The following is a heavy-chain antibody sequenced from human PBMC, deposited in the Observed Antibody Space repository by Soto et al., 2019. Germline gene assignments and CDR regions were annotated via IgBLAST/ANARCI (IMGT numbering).Heavy chain of an antibody. CDR3: ANPQIAAAYYFDY. J-gene: IGHJ4*02. CDR2: ISGSGGST. CDR1: GFTFSSYA. D-gene: IGHD6-13*01. V-gene: IGHV3-23*01. Sequence: EVQLLESGGGLVQPGGSLRLSCAASGFTFSSYAMRWVRQAPGKGLEWVSAISGSGGSTYYADSVKGRFTISRDNSKNTLYLQMNNLRAEDTAVYYCANPQIAAAYYFDYWGQGTMVTVSS.